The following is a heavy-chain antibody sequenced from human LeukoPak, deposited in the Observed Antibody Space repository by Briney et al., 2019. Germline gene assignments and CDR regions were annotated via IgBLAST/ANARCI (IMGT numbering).Heavy chain of an antibody. D-gene: IGHD6-19*01. CDR1: GFTFSNAW. Sequence: PGGSLRLSCAASGFTFSNAWMSWVRQTPRKRLEWVGRIKSKTDGGTTDYAAPVKGRFTISRDDSKNTLYLQMNSLKTEDTAVYYCTTDDSSGWYRWFDPWGRGTLVTVSS. J-gene: IGHJ5*02. CDR3: TTDDSSGWYRWFDP. V-gene: IGHV3-15*01. CDR2: IKSKTDGGTT.